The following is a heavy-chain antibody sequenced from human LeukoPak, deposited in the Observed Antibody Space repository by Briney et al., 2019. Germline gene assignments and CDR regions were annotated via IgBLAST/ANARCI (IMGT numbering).Heavy chain of an antibody. J-gene: IGHJ3*02. CDR1: GFTFSSYA. CDR2: ISSDGIST. CDR3: AREVGGSAFDI. Sequence: GGSLRLSCSASGFTFSSYAMHWVRQAPGKGLEYVSAISSDGISTFYADSVKGRFTISRDNSKNTLYLQMNSLRAEDTAVYYCAREVGGSAFDIWGQGTMVTVSS. D-gene: IGHD3-16*01. V-gene: IGHV3-64*04.